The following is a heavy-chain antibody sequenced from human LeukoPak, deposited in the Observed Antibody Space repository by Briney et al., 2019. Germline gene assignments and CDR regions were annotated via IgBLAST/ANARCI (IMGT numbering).Heavy chain of an antibody. Sequence: LETLSLTCTVSGGSISSYYWSWIRQPPGKGLEWIGYIYYSGGTNYNPSLKSRVTISVDTSKNQFSLKLSSVTAADTAVYYCARGSGWYLFDYWGQGTLVTVSS. J-gene: IGHJ4*02. CDR2: IYYSGGT. CDR3: ARGSGWYLFDY. D-gene: IGHD6-19*01. CDR1: GGSISSYY. V-gene: IGHV4-59*01.